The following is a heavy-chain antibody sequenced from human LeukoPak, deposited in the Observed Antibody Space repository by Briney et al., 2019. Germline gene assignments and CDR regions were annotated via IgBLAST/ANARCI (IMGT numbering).Heavy chain of an antibody. V-gene: IGHV4-39*07. CDR2: IYYSGSM. CDR3: AGEGVGQRPFCLGGTCRWYFDL. Sequence: SETLSLTCTVSGGSISSSTYYWGWIRQPPGKGLEWIGSIYYSGSMYYNPSLKSRVTISVDTSKNQFSLKLSSVTAADPAVYYCAGEGVGQRPFCLGGTCRWYFDLWGRGTLVTVSS. CDR1: GGSISSSTYY. J-gene: IGHJ2*01. D-gene: IGHD2-15*01.